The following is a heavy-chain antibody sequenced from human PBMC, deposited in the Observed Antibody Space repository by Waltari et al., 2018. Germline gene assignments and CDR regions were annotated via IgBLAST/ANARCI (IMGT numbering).Heavy chain of an antibody. J-gene: IGHJ4*02. CDR3: ARGNYDFWSGYYFSLPFDY. D-gene: IGHD3-3*01. CDR2: IIPIFGTA. V-gene: IGHV1-69*05. Sequence: QVQLVQSGAEVKKPGSSVKVSCKASGGTFSSYAISWVRQAPGQGLEWMGGIIPIFGTANYAQKFQGRVTITTDESTSTAYMELSILRSEDTAVYYCARGNYDFWSGYYFSLPFDYWGQGTLVTVSS. CDR1: GGTFSSYA.